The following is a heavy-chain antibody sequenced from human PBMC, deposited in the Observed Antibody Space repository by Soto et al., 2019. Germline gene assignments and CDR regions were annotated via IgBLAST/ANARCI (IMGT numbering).Heavy chain of an antibody. CDR1: GFTFSSYG. Sequence: GGSLRLSCAASGFTFSSYGMHWVRQAPGKGLEWVAVISYDGSNKYYADSVKGRFTISRDNSKNTLYLQMNSLRAEDTAVYYCAKDHYGSGSYYFDYWGQGTLVTVS. J-gene: IGHJ4*02. V-gene: IGHV3-30*18. CDR2: ISYDGSNK. CDR3: AKDHYGSGSYYFDY. D-gene: IGHD3-10*01.